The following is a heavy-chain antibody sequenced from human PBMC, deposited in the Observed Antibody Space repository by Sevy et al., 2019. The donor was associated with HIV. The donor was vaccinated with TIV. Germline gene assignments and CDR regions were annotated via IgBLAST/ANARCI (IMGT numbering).Heavy chain of an antibody. V-gene: IGHV1-18*04. Sequence: ASVKVSCKASGYTFTNYGITWVRQAPGQGLEWMGWISGYNGNTNYAQKLQGRVTMTTEIPTSTTYMELRSLRSDDTAVYYCVRDGVRAVSFYYGMDVWGQGTTVTVSS. CDR1: GYTFTNYG. D-gene: IGHD6-19*01. CDR2: ISGYNGNT. J-gene: IGHJ6*02. CDR3: VRDGVRAVSFYYGMDV.